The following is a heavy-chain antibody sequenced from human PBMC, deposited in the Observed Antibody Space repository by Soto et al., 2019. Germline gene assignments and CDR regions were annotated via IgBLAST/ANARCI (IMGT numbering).Heavy chain of an antibody. CDR3: ARGIGQQLPPLD. CDR2: IYYSGNT. D-gene: IGHD6-13*01. J-gene: IGHJ4*02. Sequence: QVQLQESGPGLVKPSETLSLTCTVSGVSISSYYWSWIRQPPGKGLEWIGYIYYSGNTNYNPSLKSRVTISIDAFKNQFSLELSSVTAADSAVYFCARGIGQQLPPLDWGQGTLVTVSS. V-gene: IGHV4-59*01. CDR1: GVSISSYY.